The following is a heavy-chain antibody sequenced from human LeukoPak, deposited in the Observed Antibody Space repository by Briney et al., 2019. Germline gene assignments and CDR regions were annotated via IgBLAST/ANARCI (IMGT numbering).Heavy chain of an antibody. CDR2: IYYSGST. D-gene: IGHD2-2*01. CDR1: GGSITSTLYY. V-gene: IGHV4-39*01. CDR3: AGQPENTRGFY. Sequence: SETLTLTCTVSGGSITSTLYYWGWFRQSSGKGLEWIGSIYYSGSTYYNPSLKSRVTISVDTSKNQFSLRLTSVTAADTAVYFCAGQPENTRGFYWGQGTLVTVSS. J-gene: IGHJ1*01.